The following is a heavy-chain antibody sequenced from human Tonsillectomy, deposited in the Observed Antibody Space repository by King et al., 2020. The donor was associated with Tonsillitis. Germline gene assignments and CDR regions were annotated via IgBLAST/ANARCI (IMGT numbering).Heavy chain of an antibody. CDR2: IWTDGSYK. D-gene: IGHD3-22*01. CDR3: ARERDYDSSGEDSDGAFDN. CDR1: GFTISSHG. J-gene: IGHJ3*02. V-gene: IGHV3-33*08. Sequence: VQLVESGGGVVQPGRSLRLSCAASGFTISSHGMHWVRQAPGKGLEWVAVIWTDGSYKYYADSVKGRFTISRDNSKNTLYLQMNSLRAEDTAVYFCARERDYDSSGEDSDGAFDNW.